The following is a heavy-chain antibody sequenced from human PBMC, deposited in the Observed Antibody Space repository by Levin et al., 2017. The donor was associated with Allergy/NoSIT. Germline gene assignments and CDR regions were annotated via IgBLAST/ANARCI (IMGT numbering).Heavy chain of an antibody. CDR2: ITYDGGDQ. CDR3: AKGGANIFVSSDS. Sequence: GGSLRLSCAASGFTLSGYAMHWVRQAPGRGLEWVAGITYDGGDQYYGDSVRGRFTISRDNSRNTMYLQMNNLRPDDTAVYFCAKGGANIFVSSDSWGQGTLVSVSS. V-gene: IGHV3-30*18. D-gene: IGHD4/OR15-4a*01. CDR1: GFTLSGYA. J-gene: IGHJ4*02.